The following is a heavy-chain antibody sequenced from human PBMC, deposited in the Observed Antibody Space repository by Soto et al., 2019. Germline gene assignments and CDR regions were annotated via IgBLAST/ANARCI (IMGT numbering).Heavy chain of an antibody. CDR1: GGTFSSYT. Sequence: QVQLVQSGAEVKKPGSSVKVSCKASGGTFSSYTISWVRQAPGHGLEWVGRIIPILGVTNYAQNFQGRVTITADKSTSTAYMELSSLRSEDTAVYYCARGFDSSGYFQGLDPWGQGTLVTVSS. D-gene: IGHD3-22*01. CDR3: ARGFDSSGYFQGLDP. CDR2: IIPILGVT. J-gene: IGHJ5*02. V-gene: IGHV1-69*02.